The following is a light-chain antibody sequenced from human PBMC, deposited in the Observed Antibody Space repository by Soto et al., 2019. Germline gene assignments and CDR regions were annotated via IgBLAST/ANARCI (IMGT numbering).Light chain of an antibody. J-gene: IGKJ1*01. CDR3: QQYDSSPRT. CDR1: QSVSSSY. Sequence: EIVLTQSPGTLSLSPGERATISCRASQSVSSSYLAWYQQKPGQAPRLLIYRTSNRATGIPDRFSGSGSGTDFTLTISRLEPEDFAVYWCQQYDSSPRTFGQGTKVDIK. V-gene: IGKV3-20*01. CDR2: RTS.